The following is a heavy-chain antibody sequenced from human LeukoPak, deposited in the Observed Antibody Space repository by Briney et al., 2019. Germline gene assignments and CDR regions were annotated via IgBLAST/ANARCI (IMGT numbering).Heavy chain of an antibody. Sequence: ASVKVACKASGYTFTAFYMHWVRQTPGQGLEWMGWINPNSGATNYAQKFQGRVTMTRDTSISTAYMELSRLRSDDTAVYYCARAHLIAAAGYNWLVPWGQCTRLTVSS. CDR1: GYTFTAFY. J-gene: IGHJ5*02. CDR3: ARAHLIAAAGYNWLVP. CDR2: INPNSGAT. V-gene: IGHV1-2*02. D-gene: IGHD6-13*01.